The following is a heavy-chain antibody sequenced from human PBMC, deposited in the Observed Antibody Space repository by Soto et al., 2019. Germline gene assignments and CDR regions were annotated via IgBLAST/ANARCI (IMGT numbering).Heavy chain of an antibody. J-gene: IGHJ4*02. CDR2: IYYSGST. CDR1: GGSISSGGYY. CDR3: ARDRGYESSLGLYY. D-gene: IGHD3-22*01. V-gene: IGHV4-31*03. Sequence: QVQLQESGPGLVKPSQTLSLTCTVSGGSISSGGYYWSWIRQHPGKGLEWIGYIYYSGSTYYNPSLRSRVTLSVDTSKKQFSLKLSSVTAADTAVYFCARDRGYESSLGLYYWGQGTLVTVSS.